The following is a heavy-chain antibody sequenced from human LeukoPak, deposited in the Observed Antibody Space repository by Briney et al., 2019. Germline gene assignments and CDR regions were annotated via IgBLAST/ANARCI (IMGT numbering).Heavy chain of an antibody. CDR1: GGSISSYY. V-gene: IGHV4-59*01. CDR3: TSYGCSSTSCYEGKGFDY. D-gene: IGHD2-2*01. J-gene: IGHJ4*02. Sequence: SETLSLTCTVSGGSISSYYWSWIRQPPGKGLEWIGYIYYSGSTNYNPSLKSRVTISVDTSKNQFSLKLSSVTAADTAVYYCTSYGCSSTSCYEGKGFDYWGQGTLVTVSS. CDR2: IYYSGST.